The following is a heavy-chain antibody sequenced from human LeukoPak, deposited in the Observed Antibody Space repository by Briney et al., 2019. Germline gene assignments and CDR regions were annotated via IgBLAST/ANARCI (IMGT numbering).Heavy chain of an antibody. Sequence: KPSETLSLTCTVSGGSISSSSYYWGWIRQPPGKGLEWIGSIYYSGSTYYNPSLKSRVTISVDTSKNQFSLKLSSVTAADTAVYYCAREKFKYYDFWSGYLSSPGYYYYYYYMDVWGKGTTVTVSS. V-gene: IGHV4-39*07. CDR3: AREKFKYYDFWSGYLSSPGYYYYYYYMDV. CDR1: GGSISSSSYY. CDR2: IYYSGST. J-gene: IGHJ6*03. D-gene: IGHD3-3*01.